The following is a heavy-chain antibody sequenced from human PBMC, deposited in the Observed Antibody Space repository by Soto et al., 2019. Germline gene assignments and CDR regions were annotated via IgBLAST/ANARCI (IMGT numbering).Heavy chain of an antibody. J-gene: IGHJ5*02. CDR3: AREGGSLNWFDP. CDR2: ISSSSSYI. Sequence: GGSLRLSCAASGFTFSSYSMNWVRQAPGKGLEWVSSISSSSSYIYYADSVKGRFTISRDNAKNSLYLQMNSLRAEDTAVYYCAREGGSLNWFDPWGQGTLVTVSS. D-gene: IGHD1-26*01. V-gene: IGHV3-21*01. CDR1: GFTFSSYS.